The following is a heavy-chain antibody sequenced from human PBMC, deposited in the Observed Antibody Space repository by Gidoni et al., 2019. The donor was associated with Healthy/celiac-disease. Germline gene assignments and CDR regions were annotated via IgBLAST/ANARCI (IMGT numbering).Heavy chain of an antibody. CDR3: ARPQRYSGYDYYFDY. Sequence: LQESGPGLVKPSGTLSLTCAVSGGSISSSNWWSWVRQPPGKGLEWIGEIYHSGSTNYNPFLKSRVTISVDKSKNQFSLKLSSVTAADTAVYYCARPQRYSGYDYYFDYWGQGTLVTVSS. D-gene: IGHD5-12*01. CDR1: GGSISSSNW. V-gene: IGHV4-4*02. CDR2: IYHSGST. J-gene: IGHJ4*02.